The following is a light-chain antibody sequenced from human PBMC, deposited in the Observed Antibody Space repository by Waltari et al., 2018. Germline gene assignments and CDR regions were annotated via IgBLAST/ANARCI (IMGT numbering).Light chain of an antibody. V-gene: IGKV3-11*02. Sequence: EIVLTQSPATLSLSPGERATLSCRASESLGIYLTWYQHKPGQAPRLLIYDASNRATGIPARFSGGGSGRDFTLTINSLEPEDCTVDYCQHRRNWPPYTFGQGTKLEIK. CDR2: DAS. CDR3: QHRRNWPPYT. J-gene: IGKJ2*01. CDR1: ESLGIY.